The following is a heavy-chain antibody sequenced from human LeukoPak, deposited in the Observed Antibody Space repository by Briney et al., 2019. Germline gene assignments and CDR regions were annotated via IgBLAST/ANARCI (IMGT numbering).Heavy chain of an antibody. V-gene: IGHV3-23*01. CDR2: SSGSGRSS. J-gene: IGHJ3*02. CDR3: AKDYDTMILTGHPNAFDI. CDR1: GFTFSSYA. D-gene: IGHD3-22*01. Sequence: GGSLRLSCAASGFTFSSYAVSWVRQAPGKGLEWVSGSSGSGRSSYYADSVKGRFTISRDNSKNTLYLQTNTLRAEDTAVYYCAKDYDTMILTGHPNAFDIWGQGTKVTVSS.